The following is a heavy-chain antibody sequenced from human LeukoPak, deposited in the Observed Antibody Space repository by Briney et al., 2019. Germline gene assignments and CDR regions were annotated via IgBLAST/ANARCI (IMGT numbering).Heavy chain of an antibody. CDR2: INAGGSAT. CDR3: ARVQVSHYGSGSLAEYFQN. D-gene: IGHD3-10*01. J-gene: IGHJ1*01. V-gene: IGHV5-51*01. CDR1: GYTFTNYW. Sequence: GESLKISCKASGYTFTNYWIGWVRQMPGKGLEWMGIINAGGSATRYSPSFQGQVIISADKSINTAYLQWSSLKASDTAMYYRARVQVSHYGSGSLAEYFQNWGQGTLVTVSS.